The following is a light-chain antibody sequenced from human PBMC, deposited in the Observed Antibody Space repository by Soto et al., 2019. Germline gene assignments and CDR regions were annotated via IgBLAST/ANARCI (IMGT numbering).Light chain of an antibody. Sequence: QTVVTQPPSASGTPGQRVTISCSGSSSNIASNTVNWYQQLPGTAPKLLIYNNNHRPSGVLDRFSGSKSGTSASLAISGLQSEDEADYYCAAWDDSLNGPLFGGGTKLTVL. V-gene: IGLV1-44*01. CDR3: AAWDDSLNGPL. CDR1: SSNIASNT. CDR2: NNN. J-gene: IGLJ2*01.